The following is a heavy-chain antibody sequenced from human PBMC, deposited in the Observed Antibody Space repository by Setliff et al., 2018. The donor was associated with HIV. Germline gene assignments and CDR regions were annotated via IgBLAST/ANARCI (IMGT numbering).Heavy chain of an antibody. V-gene: IGHV4-31*03. Sequence: SETLSLTCTVSGGTISGGGYSWSWIRQHPGKSLEWIGYIYNSGSTYYNPSLKSRVTISVDTSENQFSLKLSSVTAADTAVYYCARGYAFGSLLYWGQGTVVTVSS. CDR3: ARGYAFGSLLY. D-gene: IGHD1-1*01. CDR1: GGTISGGGYS. CDR2: IYNSGST. J-gene: IGHJ4*02.